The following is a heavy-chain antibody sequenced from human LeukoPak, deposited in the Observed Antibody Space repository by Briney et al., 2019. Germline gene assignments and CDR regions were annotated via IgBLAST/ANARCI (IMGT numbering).Heavy chain of an antibody. CDR1: GFTFTTYW. V-gene: IGHV3-7*01. J-gene: IGHJ3*02. D-gene: IGHD2-15*01. CDR2: INQDGTEK. Sequence: PGESLRLSCAASGFTFTTYWMSWVRQAPGKGLEWVANINQDGTEKYYVDSVKGRFTISRDNSKNTLYLQMNSLRAEDTAVYYCARKSGGPGAFDIWGQGTMVTVSS. CDR3: ARKSGGPGAFDI.